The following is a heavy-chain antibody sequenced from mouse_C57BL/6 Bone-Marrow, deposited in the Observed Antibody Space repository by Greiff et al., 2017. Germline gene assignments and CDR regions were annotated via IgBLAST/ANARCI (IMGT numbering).Heavy chain of an antibody. J-gene: IGHJ2*01. Sequence: EVMLVESGGGLVKPGGSLKLSCAASGFTFSSYAMSWVRQTPEKRLEWVATISDGGSYTYYPDNVKGRFTISRENAKNNLYLQVSHLKSEDTAMYYGARGGTTVVAHFAYCCQGTALPVSS. V-gene: IGHV5-4*03. CDR3: ARGGTTVVAHFAY. CDR2: ISDGGSYT. CDR1: GFTFSSYA. D-gene: IGHD1-1*01.